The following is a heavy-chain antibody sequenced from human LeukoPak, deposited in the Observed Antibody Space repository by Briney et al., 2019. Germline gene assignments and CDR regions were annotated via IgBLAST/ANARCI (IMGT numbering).Heavy chain of an antibody. Sequence: VASVKVSCKASGGTFSSYTISWVRRAPGQGLEWMGRIIPILGIANYAQKFQGRVTITADKSTSTAYMELSSLRSEDTAVYYCARAEAITIFLDLGHWGQGTLVTVSS. CDR3: ARAEAITIFLDLGH. J-gene: IGHJ4*02. D-gene: IGHD3-3*01. CDR1: GGTFSSYT. CDR2: IIPILGIA. V-gene: IGHV1-69*02.